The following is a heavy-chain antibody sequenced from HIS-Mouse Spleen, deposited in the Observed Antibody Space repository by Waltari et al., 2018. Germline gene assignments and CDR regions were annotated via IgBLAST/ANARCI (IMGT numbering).Heavy chain of an antibody. CDR2: IYYSGST. D-gene: IGHD3-3*01. J-gene: IGHJ3*02. V-gene: IGHV4-39*07. Sequence: QLQLQESGPGLVKPSETLSLTCTVSGGSISSSSYYWGWIRQPPGKGRGWIGGIYYSGSTYNNPSLKSRVTISVDTSKNQFSRKLSSVTAADTAVYYCARAPTGFLEWFDAFDIWGQGTMVTVSS. CDR1: GGSISSSSYY. CDR3: ARAPTGFLEWFDAFDI.